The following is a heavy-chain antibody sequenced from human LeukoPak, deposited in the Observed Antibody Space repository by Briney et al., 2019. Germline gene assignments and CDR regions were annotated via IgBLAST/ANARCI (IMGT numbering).Heavy chain of an antibody. CDR3: ARDTFYYGFDY. V-gene: IGHV4-59*08. CDR2: IFYSGST. J-gene: IGHJ4*02. Sequence: KASETLSLTCTVSGGSISSYYWSWLRQPPGEGLEWIGYIFYSGSTNYNPSLKSRVTISADTSNNQFSLKLSSVTAADTAVYYCARDTFYYGFDYWGQGTLVTVSS. D-gene: IGHD3-10*01. CDR1: GGSISSYY.